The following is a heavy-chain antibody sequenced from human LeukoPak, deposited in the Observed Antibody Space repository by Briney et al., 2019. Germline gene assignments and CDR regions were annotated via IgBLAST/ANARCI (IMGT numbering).Heavy chain of an antibody. J-gene: IGHJ4*02. V-gene: IGHV3-30*02. CDR1: GFTFSSYG. D-gene: IGHD6-13*01. CDR2: IRYDGSNK. Sequence: TGGSLRLSCAASGFTFSSYGMHWVRQAPGKGLEWVAFIRYDGSNKYYADSVKGRFTIPRDNSKNTLYLQMNSLRAEDTAVYYCAKGQYSSSWYEGEFGDYWGQGTLVTVSS. CDR3: AKGQYSSSWYEGEFGDY.